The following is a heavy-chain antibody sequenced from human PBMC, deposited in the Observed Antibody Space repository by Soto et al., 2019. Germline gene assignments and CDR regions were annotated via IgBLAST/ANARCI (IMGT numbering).Heavy chain of an antibody. V-gene: IGHV1-24*01. CDR2: FDPEDGET. J-gene: IGHJ5*02. Sequence: QVQLVQSGAEVKKPGASVKVSCKVSGYTLTELSMHWVRQAPGKGLEWMGGFDPEDGETIYAQRFQGRVTMTEDTSTDSAYMEVSSLRSKDTVVFYCATDRGVWFGLWGQGHLVTPSS. CDR3: ATDRGVWFGL. CDR1: GYTLTELS.